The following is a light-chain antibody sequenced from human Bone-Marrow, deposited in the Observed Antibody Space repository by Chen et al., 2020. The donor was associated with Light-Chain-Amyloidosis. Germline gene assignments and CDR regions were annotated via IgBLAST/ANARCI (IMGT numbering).Light chain of an antibody. CDR1: NVGSTS. CDR2: DDS. J-gene: IGLJ3*02. V-gene: IGLV3-21*02. CDR3: QVWDRSSDRPV. Sequence: SYVLAQPSPVSVAPGQTATIACGRNNVGSTSVHWYQQTPGQAPLLGVCDDSDRPSGIPERLSGSSSGNTATLSISRVEDGDEADYYCQVWDRSSDRPVFGGGTKLTVL.